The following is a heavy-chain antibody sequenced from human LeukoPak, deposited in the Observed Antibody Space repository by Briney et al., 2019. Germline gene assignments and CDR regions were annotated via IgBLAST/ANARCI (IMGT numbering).Heavy chain of an antibody. D-gene: IGHD6-13*01. CDR2: ISYDGSNK. J-gene: IGHJ4*02. Sequence: GGSLRLPCAASGFTFSNYGMHWVRQAPGKGLEWVALISYDGSNKYFADSVKGRFTISRDNSKNTLYLQMHSLRAEDTAVYYCANSQQQLVFDYWGQGTLVTVSS. CDR1: GFTFSNYG. V-gene: IGHV3-30*18. CDR3: ANSQQQLVFDY.